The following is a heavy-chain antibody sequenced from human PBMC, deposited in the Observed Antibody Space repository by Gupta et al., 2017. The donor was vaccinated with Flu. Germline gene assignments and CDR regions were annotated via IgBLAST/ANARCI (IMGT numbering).Heavy chain of an antibody. J-gene: IGHJ4*02. CDR1: GFTFTTYA. CDR2: IGASGAST. D-gene: IGHD2-15*01. V-gene: IGHV3-23*01. CDR3: AKDLRYCNGDSCYSDYYFDF. Sequence: EVQLLESGGGLEQPGGSLGLPCAASGFTFTTYALRWARQAPGEGLEWVSTIGASGASTYYADSVKGRFTISRDNSKNMVYLQMNSLRAEDTAVYYCAKDLRYCNGDSCYSDYYFDFWGRGTLVTVSS.